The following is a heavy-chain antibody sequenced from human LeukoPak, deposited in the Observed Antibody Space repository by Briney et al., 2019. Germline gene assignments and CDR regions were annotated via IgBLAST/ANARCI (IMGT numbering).Heavy chain of an antibody. CDR1: GFTFSSYA. D-gene: IGHD3-10*01. Sequence: GGSLRLSCAASGFTFSSYAMSWVRQAPGKGLEWVSSISSSSSYIYYADSVKGRFTISRDNAKNSLYLQMNSLRAEDTAVYYCASVSITMVRGVISPPLDYWGQGTLVTVSS. CDR2: ISSSSSYI. CDR3: ASVSITMVRGVISPPLDY. J-gene: IGHJ4*02. V-gene: IGHV3-21*01.